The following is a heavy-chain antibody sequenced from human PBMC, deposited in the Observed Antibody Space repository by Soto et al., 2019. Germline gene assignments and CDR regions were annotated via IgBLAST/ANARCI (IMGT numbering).Heavy chain of an antibody. CDR2: IYHSGST. CDR3: ARLASSGVQFDY. D-gene: IGHD6-6*01. Sequence: PSETLSLTCTVSGGSISGNYWSWVRQPPGKGLEWIGYIYHSGSTNYNASLESRATISLDKSKNQFSLKLTSVTAADTAVYYCARLASSGVQFDYWGQGTLVTV. J-gene: IGHJ4*02. V-gene: IGHV4-59*08. CDR1: GGSISGNY.